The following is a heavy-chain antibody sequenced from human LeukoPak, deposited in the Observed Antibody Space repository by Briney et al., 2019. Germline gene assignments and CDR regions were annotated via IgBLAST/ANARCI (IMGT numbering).Heavy chain of an antibody. Sequence: ASVKVSCKASGYTFTSYGFSWVRQAPGQGLEWMGWICAYNGNTNCAQKLQGRVTMTTDTSTSTAYKELRNLRSDDTAVYYCARSGEWELSFDYWGQGTLVTVSS. CDR1: GYTFTSYG. D-gene: IGHD1-26*01. J-gene: IGHJ4*02. CDR2: ICAYNGNT. CDR3: ARSGEWELSFDY. V-gene: IGHV1-18*01.